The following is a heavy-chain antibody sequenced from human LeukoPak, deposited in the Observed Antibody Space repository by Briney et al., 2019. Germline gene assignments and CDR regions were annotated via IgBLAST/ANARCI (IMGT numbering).Heavy chain of an antibody. CDR2: IYPADSDT. CDR1: GCSFTSYW. Sequence: GESLKISCKGSGCSFTSYWIGWVRQMPGKGLEWMGVIYPADSDTRYSPSFQGQVTISAVKSISTAYLQWSSLKASDTAMYYCARRIAVAGTDWYDPWGQGTLVTVSS. D-gene: IGHD6-19*01. V-gene: IGHV5-51*01. J-gene: IGHJ5*02. CDR3: ARRIAVAGTDWYDP.